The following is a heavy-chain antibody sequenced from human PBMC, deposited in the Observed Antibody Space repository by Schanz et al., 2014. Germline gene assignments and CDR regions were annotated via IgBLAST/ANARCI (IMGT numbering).Heavy chain of an antibody. D-gene: IGHD3-22*01. CDR3: ATWRGDDSGGHGQFDY. V-gene: IGHV4-4*07. J-gene: IGHJ4*02. CDR2: ISTSGST. Sequence: QVQLQESGPGLVKPSETLSLTCTVSGGSMSSFYWNWIRQPAGKGLEWIGRISTSGSTNYNPSLRSGVSMARGTSKTPFSLRLSSLTAADTAVYYCATWRGDDSGGHGQFDYWGQGTLVTVSS. CDR1: GGSMSSFY.